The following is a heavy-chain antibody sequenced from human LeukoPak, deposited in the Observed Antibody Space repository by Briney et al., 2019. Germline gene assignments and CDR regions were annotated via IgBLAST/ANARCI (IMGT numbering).Heavy chain of an antibody. Sequence: SVKVSCKASGGTFSSYAISWVRQAPGQGLEWMGGIIPIFGTANYAQKFQGRVTITADESTSTAYMELSSLGSEDTAVYYCARETVVVPAAPWGYFDYWGQGTLVTVSS. CDR1: GGTFSSYA. CDR2: IIPIFGTA. V-gene: IGHV1-69*13. D-gene: IGHD2-2*01. J-gene: IGHJ4*02. CDR3: ARETVVVPAAPWGYFDY.